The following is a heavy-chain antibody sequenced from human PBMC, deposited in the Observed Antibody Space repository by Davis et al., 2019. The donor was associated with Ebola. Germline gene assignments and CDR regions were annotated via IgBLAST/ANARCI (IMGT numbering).Heavy chain of an antibody. D-gene: IGHD2-15*01. V-gene: IGHV4-59*12. J-gene: IGHJ4*02. CDR3: ARDGGIGCSGGSCYIDY. CDR1: GGSISSYY. Sequence: SETLSLTCTVSGGSISSYYWSWIRQPPGKGLEWIGYIYYRGSTNYNPSLKSRVTISVDTSKNQFSLKLSSVTAADTAVYYCARDGGIGCSGGSCYIDYWGQGTLVTVSS. CDR2: IYYRGST.